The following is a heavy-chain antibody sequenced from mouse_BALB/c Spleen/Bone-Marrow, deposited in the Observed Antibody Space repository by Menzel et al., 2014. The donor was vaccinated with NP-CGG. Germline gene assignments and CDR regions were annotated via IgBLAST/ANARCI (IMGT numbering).Heavy chain of an antibody. J-gene: IGHJ1*01. V-gene: IGHV5-6-3*01. D-gene: IGHD1-1*01. CDR2: INNNGGST. CDR3: ARVYGWYFDV. Sequence: EVQGVESGGGLVQPGGSLKLSCVASGFAFXSYGMSWVRQTPDKRLELAATINNNGGSTYYPDSVKGQFTISRDNAKNTLYLQMSSLKSEDTAMYYCARVYGWYFDVWGAGTTVTVSS. CDR1: GFAFXSYG.